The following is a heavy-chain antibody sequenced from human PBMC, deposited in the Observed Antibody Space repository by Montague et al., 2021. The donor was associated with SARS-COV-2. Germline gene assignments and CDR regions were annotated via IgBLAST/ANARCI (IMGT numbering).Heavy chain of an antibody. D-gene: IGHD2-8*02. CDR1: GFIFSTYG. CDR3: AKDGWGYCTRSLCSPPDY. Sequence: SLRLSCAASGFIFSTYGMNWVRQAPGKGLEWASGISGSGGSTYYVDSVRGRFSISRDNSKNTLYLQMNSLRAEDTAVYYCAKDGWGYCTRSLCSPPDYWGQGTLVTVSS. CDR2: ISGSGGST. J-gene: IGHJ4*02. V-gene: IGHV3-23*01.